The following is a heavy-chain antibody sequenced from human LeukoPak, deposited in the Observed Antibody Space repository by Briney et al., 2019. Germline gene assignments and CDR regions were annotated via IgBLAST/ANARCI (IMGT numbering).Heavy chain of an antibody. V-gene: IGHV4-34*01. D-gene: IGHD6-19*01. Sequence: SETLSLTCAVYGVSFSGYYWSWIRQPPGKGLEWIGEINHSGSTNYNPSLKSRVTISVDTSKNQFSLKLSSVTAADTAVYYCARIRAGIFDYWGQGTLVTVSS. J-gene: IGHJ4*02. CDR1: GVSFSGYY. CDR2: INHSGST. CDR3: ARIRAGIFDY.